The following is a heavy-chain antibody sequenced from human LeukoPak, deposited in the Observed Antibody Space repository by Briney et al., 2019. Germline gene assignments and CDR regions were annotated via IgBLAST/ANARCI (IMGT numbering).Heavy chain of an antibody. J-gene: IGHJ5*02. CDR1: GGSISSSSYY. CDR3: ARLGNYGSSWYWFDP. D-gene: IGHD6-13*01. Sequence: SETLSLTCTVSGGSISSSSYYWGWIRQPPGKGLEWIGSIYYSGSTYYNPSLKSRVTISVDTSKNQFSLKLSSVTAADTAVYYCARLGNYGSSWYWFDPWGQGTLVTVSS. V-gene: IGHV4-39*01. CDR2: IYYSGST.